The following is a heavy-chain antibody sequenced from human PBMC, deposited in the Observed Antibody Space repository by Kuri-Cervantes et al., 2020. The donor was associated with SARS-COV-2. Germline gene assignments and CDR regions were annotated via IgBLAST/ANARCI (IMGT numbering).Heavy chain of an antibody. CDR3: AKMDCSSTSCSDAFDF. Sequence: LSLTCAASGFAFSSYAMTWVRQAPGKGPEWVSDISASGSTTYFADSVKGRVSISRDNSRNTLDLQMDSLRAEDTAVYYCAKMDCSSTSCSDAFDFRGQGTLVTVSS. J-gene: IGHJ3*01. CDR2: ISASGSTT. D-gene: IGHD2-2*01. V-gene: IGHV3-23*01. CDR1: GFAFSSYA.